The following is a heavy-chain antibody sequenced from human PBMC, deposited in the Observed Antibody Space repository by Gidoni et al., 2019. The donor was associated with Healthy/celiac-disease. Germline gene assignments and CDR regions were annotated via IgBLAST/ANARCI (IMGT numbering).Heavy chain of an antibody. V-gene: IGHV3-49*05. CDR3: TRDRPALRWLENPFDY. D-gene: IGHD5-12*01. J-gene: IGHJ4*02. CDR2: IRSKAYGGTT. Sequence: EVQLVESGGGLVKPGRSLRLPCTASGFTLGAYAMCWFRPAPGKGLEWVGFIRSKAYGGTTEYAASVKGRFTISRDDSKSIAYLQMNSLKTEDTAVYYCTRDRPALRWLENPFDYWGQGTLVTVSS. CDR1: GFTLGAYA.